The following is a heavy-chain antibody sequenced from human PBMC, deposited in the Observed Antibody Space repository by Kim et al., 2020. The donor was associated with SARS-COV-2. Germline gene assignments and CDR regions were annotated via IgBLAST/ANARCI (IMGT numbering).Heavy chain of an antibody. V-gene: IGHV3-66*01. J-gene: IGHJ4*02. D-gene: IGHD1-26*01. CDR2: T. Sequence: TYYTDSVKDRFTIPRDNSKNTLYLQMNSLRAEDTSVYYCARGSGTYYDYWGQGTLVTVSS. CDR3: ARGSGTYYDY.